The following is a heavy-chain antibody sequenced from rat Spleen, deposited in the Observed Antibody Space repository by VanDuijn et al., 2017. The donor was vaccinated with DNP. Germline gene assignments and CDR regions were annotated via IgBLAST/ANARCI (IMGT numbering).Heavy chain of an antibody. CDR3: ATEDAGVRD. CDR2: INKDSSAK. J-gene: IGHJ2*01. CDR1: GFNFNDYW. Sequence: EVKLVESGGGLVQPGKSLKLSCAASGFNFNDYWMGWVRQAPGKGLEWIGEINKDSSAKNYSPSLKDKFTISRDNAQNTLYLQMSTVGSEDTAIYYCATEDAGVRDWGRGVMVTVSS. D-gene: IGHD4-4*01. V-gene: IGHV4-2*01.